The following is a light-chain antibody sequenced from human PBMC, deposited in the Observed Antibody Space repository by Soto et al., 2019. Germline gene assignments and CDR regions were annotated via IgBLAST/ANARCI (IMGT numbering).Light chain of an antibody. V-gene: IGKV3-11*01. CDR1: QSVSSY. CDR3: QQRNSWPPIT. Sequence: EIVVTQSPATLSLSPGEIATLSCRASQSVSSYLAWYQQKPGQAPRLLIFRASTRAPGIPARFSGSGSGTDFTLTISSLEPEDFALYYCQQRNSWPPITFGQGTRLEIK. J-gene: IGKJ5*01. CDR2: RAS.